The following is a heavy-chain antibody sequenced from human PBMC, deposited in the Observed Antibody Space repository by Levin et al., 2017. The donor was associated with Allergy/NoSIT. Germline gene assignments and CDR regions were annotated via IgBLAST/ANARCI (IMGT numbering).Heavy chain of an antibody. CDR1: GFSLSTSRVG. D-gene: IGHD1-20*01. J-gene: IGHJ1*01. CDR2: IYWNDDK. Sequence: SGPTLVKPTQTLTLTCTFSGFSLSTSRVGVGWIRQPPGKALEWLALIYWNDDKRYSPSLETRLTIFKDTSKNQVVLTIANMDPVDTATYFCAHLGVGVTSFEYFQHWGQGTLVTVSS. V-gene: IGHV2-5*01. CDR3: AHLGVGVTSFEYFQH.